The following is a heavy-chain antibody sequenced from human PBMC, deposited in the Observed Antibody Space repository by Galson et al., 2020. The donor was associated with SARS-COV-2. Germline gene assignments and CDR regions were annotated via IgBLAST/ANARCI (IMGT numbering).Heavy chain of an antibody. J-gene: IGHJ4*02. Sequence: GGSLRLSCAASGFSFNDFWMSWFRQAPGKGLEWVANIRGDGSETNYVDSVQGRFFISRDNAIDSLFLKMNNLTVDDTAVDFCSREGWQGGYWGQGTRVTVSS. CDR3: SREGWQGGY. CDR2: IRGDGSET. D-gene: IGHD6-19*01. CDR1: GFSFNDFW. V-gene: IGHV3-7*01.